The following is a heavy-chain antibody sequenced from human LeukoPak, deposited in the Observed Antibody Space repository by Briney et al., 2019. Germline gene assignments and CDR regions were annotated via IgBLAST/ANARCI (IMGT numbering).Heavy chain of an antibody. CDR1: GGSISNYY. D-gene: IGHD1-26*01. V-gene: IGHV4-59*01. Sequence: SETLSLTCTVSGGSISNYYWSRIRQPPGKGLEWIGYIYYSGSTNYNPSLKSRVTISVDTSKNQFSLKLSSVTAADTAVYYCARVSGIVGATYFDYWGQGTLVTVSS. CDR3: ARVSGIVGATYFDY. CDR2: IYYSGST. J-gene: IGHJ4*02.